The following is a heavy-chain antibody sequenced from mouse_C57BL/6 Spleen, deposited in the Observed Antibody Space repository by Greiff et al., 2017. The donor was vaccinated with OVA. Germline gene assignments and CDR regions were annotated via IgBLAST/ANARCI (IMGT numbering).Heavy chain of an antibody. CDR1: GYTFTSYW. V-gene: IGHV1-69*01. D-gene: IGHD2-2*01. J-gene: IGHJ1*03. Sequence: QVQLQQPGAELVMPGASVKLSCKASGYTFTSYWMHWVKQRPGQGLEWIGEIDPSDSYTNYNQKFKGKSTLTVDKSSSTAYMQLSSLTSEDSAVYFCAPYGYEDVWGTGTTVTVSS. CDR2: IDPSDSYT. CDR3: APYGYEDV.